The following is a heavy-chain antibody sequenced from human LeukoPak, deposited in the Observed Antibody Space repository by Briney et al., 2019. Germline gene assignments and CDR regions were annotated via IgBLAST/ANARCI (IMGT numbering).Heavy chain of an antibody. CDR2: IRSDGKYK. CDR3: ATEGGSSDAFAF. Sequence: GGSLRLSCAASGFNFRTYGMHWVRQTPGKGLEWLAYIRSDGKYKPYADSVKGRFTISRDNSKNTMYLQMNSLRVDDTAVYYCATEGGSSDAFAFWGQGTKVALSS. CDR1: GFNFRTYG. V-gene: IGHV3-30*02. J-gene: IGHJ3*01. D-gene: IGHD1-26*01.